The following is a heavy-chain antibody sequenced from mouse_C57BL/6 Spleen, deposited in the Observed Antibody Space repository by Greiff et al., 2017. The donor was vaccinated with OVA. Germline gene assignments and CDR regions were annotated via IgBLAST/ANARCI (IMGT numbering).Heavy chain of an antibody. D-gene: IGHD2-3*01. CDR3: ATLDGYSDY. Sequence: QVQLQQPGAELVMPGASVKLSCKASGYTFTSYWMHWVKQRPGQGLEWIGEIDPSDSYTNYNQKFKGKSTLTVDKSSSTAYMQLSSLTSEDSAVYYCATLDGYSDYWGQGTTLTVSP. CDR1: GYTFTSYW. CDR2: IDPSDSYT. J-gene: IGHJ2*01. V-gene: IGHV1-69*01.